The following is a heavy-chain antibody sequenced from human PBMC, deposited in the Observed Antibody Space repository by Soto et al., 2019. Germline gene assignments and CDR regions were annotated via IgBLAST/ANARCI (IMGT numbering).Heavy chain of an antibody. Sequence: PGESLKISCKGSGYSFTSYWISWVRQMPGKGLEWMGRIDPSDSYTNYSPSFQGHVTISADKSISTAYLQWSSLKASDTAMYYCARLIGIAAAGTKDFAYYGMDVWGQGTTVTVSS. CDR1: GYSFTSYW. J-gene: IGHJ6*02. D-gene: IGHD6-13*01. CDR3: ARLIGIAAAGTKDFAYYGMDV. V-gene: IGHV5-10-1*01. CDR2: IDPSDSYT.